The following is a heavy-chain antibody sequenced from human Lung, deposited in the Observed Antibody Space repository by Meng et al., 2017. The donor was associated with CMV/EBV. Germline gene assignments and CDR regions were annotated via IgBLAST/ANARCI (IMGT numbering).Heavy chain of an antibody. CDR1: GGTFDGYA. Sequence: KVSCKASGGTFDGYAIGWVRQAPGQRLEWMGGIIPIFGTANSAQKFQGRVTITTDESTSTAYMELSSLRSEDTAVYYCARDLDYGPSYWGQGTLVTVSS. J-gene: IGHJ4*02. CDR3: ARDLDYGPSY. D-gene: IGHD4-17*01. V-gene: IGHV1-69*05. CDR2: IIPIFGTA.